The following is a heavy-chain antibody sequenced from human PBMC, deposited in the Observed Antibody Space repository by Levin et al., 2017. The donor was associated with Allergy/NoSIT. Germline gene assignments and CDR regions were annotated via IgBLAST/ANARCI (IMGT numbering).Heavy chain of an antibody. CDR3: ARDFSYLLHDF. D-gene: IGHD3-22*01. CDR1: GYNFNIYY. J-gene: IGHJ3*01. CDR2: INPNGGGV. Sequence: GESLKISCKASGYNFNIYYMHWVRQAPGQGLEWMGWINPNGGGVNYAQKFRGRVTMTRDTSISTVYMELSGLKSDDTAMYYCARDFSYLLHDFWGQGTVVTVSS. V-gene: IGHV1-2*02.